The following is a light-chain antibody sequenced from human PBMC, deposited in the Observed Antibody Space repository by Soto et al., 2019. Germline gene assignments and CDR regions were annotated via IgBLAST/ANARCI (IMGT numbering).Light chain of an antibody. CDR3: SSYTSRSTLV. V-gene: IGLV2-14*01. CDR1: STDVGGYDF. CDR2: EVS. J-gene: IGLJ1*01. Sequence: QSALTQPASVSGSPGQSITISCTGTSTDVGGYDFVSWYQHHPGKAPKLMISEVSNRPSGVSNRFSGSKSGSTASLTISGLQAEDEADYYCSSYTSRSTLVFGTGTKLTVL.